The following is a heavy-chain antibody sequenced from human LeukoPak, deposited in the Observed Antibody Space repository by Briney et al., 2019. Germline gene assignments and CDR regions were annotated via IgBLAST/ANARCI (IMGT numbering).Heavy chain of an antibody. V-gene: IGHV3-9*01. CDR3: ARGNRDSSGFYFYYGMDV. D-gene: IGHD3-22*01. J-gene: IGHJ6*02. Sequence: PGGSRRLSCAASGFTYDDYAMFWVRQAPGKGLEWVSGISWDSYNIGYAASVKGRFTISRDNAKNSLYLQMNSLRPEDTASYYCARGNRDSSGFYFYYGMDVWGQGTTVTVSS. CDR1: GFTYDDYA. CDR2: ISWDSYNI.